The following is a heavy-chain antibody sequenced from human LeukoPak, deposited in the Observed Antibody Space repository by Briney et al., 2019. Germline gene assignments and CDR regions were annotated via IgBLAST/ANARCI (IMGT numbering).Heavy chain of an antibody. CDR1: GYTFTSYG. Sequence: ASVKVSCKASGYTFTSYGISWVRQAPGQGLEWMGWISAYNGNTNYAQKLQGRVTMTTGTSTSTAYMELRSLRSEDTAVYYCARGFTYYDILTGYSYFGYWGQGTLVTVSS. J-gene: IGHJ4*02. CDR3: ARGFTYYDILTGYSYFGY. CDR2: ISAYNGNT. D-gene: IGHD3-9*01. V-gene: IGHV1-18*01.